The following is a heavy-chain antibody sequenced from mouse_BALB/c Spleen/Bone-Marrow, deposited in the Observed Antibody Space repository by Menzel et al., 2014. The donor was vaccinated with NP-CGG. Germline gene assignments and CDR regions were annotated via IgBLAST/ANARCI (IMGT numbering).Heavy chain of an antibody. CDR1: GYTFTSYW. CDR3: AREGDYDGFAY. D-gene: IGHD2-4*01. J-gene: IGHJ3*01. V-gene: IGHV1-7*01. Sequence: QVHVKQSGAELAKPGASVKMSCKASGYTFTSYWMHWVKQRPGQGLEWIGYINPSTGYTEYNQKFKDKATLTADKSSSTAYMQLSSLTSEDSAVYYCAREGDYDGFAYWGQGTLATVSA. CDR2: INPSTGYT.